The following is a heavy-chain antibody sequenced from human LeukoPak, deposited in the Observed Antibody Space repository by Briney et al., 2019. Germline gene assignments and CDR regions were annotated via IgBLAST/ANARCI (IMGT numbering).Heavy chain of an antibody. CDR1: GFTFNNYS. Sequence: GGSLRLSCAASGFTFNNYSMNWVRQAPGKGLEWVSSISNSSSYIYYADSVKGRFTISRDTSKNTLYLQMNSLRAEDTAVYYCARAMGYDFFLDGFDPWGQGTLVTVSS. V-gene: IGHV3-21*01. D-gene: IGHD3-3*01. CDR2: ISNSSSYI. J-gene: IGHJ5*02. CDR3: ARAMGYDFFLDGFDP.